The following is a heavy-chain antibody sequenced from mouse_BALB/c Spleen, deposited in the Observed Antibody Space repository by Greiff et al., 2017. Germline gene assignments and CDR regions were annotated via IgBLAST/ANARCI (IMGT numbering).Heavy chain of an antibody. D-gene: IGHD3-1*01. CDR2: IWAGGST. CDR1: GFSLTSYG. J-gene: IGHJ4*01. Sequence: QVQLKESGPGLVAPSQSLSITCTVSGFSLTSYGVHWVRQPPGKGLEWLGVIWAGGSTNYNSALMSRLSISKDNSKSQVFLKMNSLQTDDTAMYYCARQLGLRNYAMDYWGQGTSVTVSS. CDR3: ARQLGLRNYAMDY. V-gene: IGHV2-9*02.